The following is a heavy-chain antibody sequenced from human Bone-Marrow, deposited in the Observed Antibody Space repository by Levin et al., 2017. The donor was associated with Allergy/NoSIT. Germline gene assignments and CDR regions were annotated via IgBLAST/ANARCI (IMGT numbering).Heavy chain of an antibody. CDR3: ARVRPARLLWFGELFDY. V-gene: IGHV4-34*01. CDR2: INHSGST. D-gene: IGHD3-10*01. J-gene: IGHJ4*02. CDR1: GGSFSGYY. Sequence: GSLRLSCAVYGGSFSGYYWSWIRQPPGKGLEWIGEINHSGSTNYNPSLKSRVTISVDTSKNQFSLKLSSVTAADTAVYYCARVRPARLLWFGELFDYWGQGTLVTVSS.